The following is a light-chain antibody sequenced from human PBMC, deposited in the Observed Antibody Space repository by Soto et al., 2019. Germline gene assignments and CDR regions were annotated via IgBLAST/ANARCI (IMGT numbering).Light chain of an antibody. Sequence: QSVLTQPTSVSGAPGQTVTISCTGSSSNIGANYDVNWYQQLPGTAPKVLIYGNTNRPSGVPDRFSASKSGTSASLAITGLQAEDGADYFCPSHGTKLDSVVFGGGTKLTVL. CDR3: PSHGTKLDSVV. CDR1: SSNIGANYD. J-gene: IGLJ2*01. V-gene: IGLV1-40*01. CDR2: GNT.